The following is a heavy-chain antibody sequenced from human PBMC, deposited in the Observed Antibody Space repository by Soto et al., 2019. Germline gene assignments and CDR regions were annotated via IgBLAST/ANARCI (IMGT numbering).Heavy chain of an antibody. Sequence: QVQLQESGPGLVKPSETMSLTCTVSGDSISDYYWSWIRQPPGKGLEWIGYIYYSGSTNYNPSLKIRVTISIDTSKNQFSLNVSYVPAADTAVYYCARRITVFGVVQFDPWGQGTLVTVSS. D-gene: IGHD3-3*01. CDR3: ARRITVFGVVQFDP. CDR1: GDSISDYY. V-gene: IGHV4-59*01. CDR2: IYYSGST. J-gene: IGHJ5*02.